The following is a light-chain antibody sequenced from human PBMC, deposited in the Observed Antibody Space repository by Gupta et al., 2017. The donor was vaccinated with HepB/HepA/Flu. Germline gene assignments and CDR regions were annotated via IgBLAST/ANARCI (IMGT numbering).Light chain of an antibody. CDR2: AVS. V-gene: IGLV2-14*03. Sequence: QSALTQPASVSGSPVQSITISCTGSSRDIGDNNYDSWNQQHPGKAHKLMIYAVSDRPAGVSNRFTGSKADNTAAQTSSELQAEVEGDYYCSSDMSSNLLFGGGTKLTVL. CDR3: SSDMSSNLL. J-gene: IGLJ3*02. CDR1: SRDIGDNNY.